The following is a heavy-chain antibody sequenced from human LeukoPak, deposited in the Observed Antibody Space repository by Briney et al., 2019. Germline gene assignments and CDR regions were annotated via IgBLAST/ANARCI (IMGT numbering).Heavy chain of an antibody. Sequence: ASLKVSCKASGYTFTKYVMHWVRQAPRQGLEWMGWINAGNGDTKYSQQFQGRVTITRDTSASTAYMELSSLRFEDTAVYYCARVARSGYYLDAFDIWGQGTMVTVSS. J-gene: IGHJ3*02. CDR2: INAGNGDT. D-gene: IGHD3-22*01. CDR1: GYTFTKYV. V-gene: IGHV1-3*01. CDR3: ARVARSGYYLDAFDI.